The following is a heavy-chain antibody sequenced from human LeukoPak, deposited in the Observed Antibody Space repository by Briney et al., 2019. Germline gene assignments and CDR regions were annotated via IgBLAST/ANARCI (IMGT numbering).Heavy chain of an antibody. CDR2: IYYSGST. CDR1: GGSISSHY. Sequence: SETLSLTCTVSGGSISSHYWSWIRQPPGKGLEWIGYIYYSGSTNYNPSLKSRVTISVDTSKNQFSLKLSSVTAADTAVYYCARAGGRYCSSTSCYPNWFDPWGQGTLVTDSS. CDR3: ARAGGRYCSSTSCYPNWFDP. V-gene: IGHV4-59*11. D-gene: IGHD2-2*01. J-gene: IGHJ5*02.